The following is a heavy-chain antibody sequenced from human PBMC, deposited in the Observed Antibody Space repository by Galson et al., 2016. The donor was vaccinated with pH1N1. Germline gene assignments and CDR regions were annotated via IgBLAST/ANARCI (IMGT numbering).Heavy chain of an antibody. CDR3: TKPYTRGATGPMSPASQDGDY. CDR1: GFTSNTYE. J-gene: IGHJ4*02. Sequence: SLRLSCAASGFTSNTYELHWVRQAPGKGLEWLAFIRYDETNERYADPVKGSFTVSRDNSKNTLYLSMISPIVEDTAVYYCTKPYTRGATGPMSPASQDGDYWGQGTLVTVSS. D-gene: IGHD2-2*02. V-gene: IGHV3-30*02. CDR2: IRYDETNE.